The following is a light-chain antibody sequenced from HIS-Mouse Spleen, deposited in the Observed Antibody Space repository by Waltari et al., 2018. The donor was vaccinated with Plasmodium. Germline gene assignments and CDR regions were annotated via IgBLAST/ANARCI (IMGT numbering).Light chain of an antibody. CDR2: KDS. CDR1: ALPKQY. CDR3: QSADSSGTYRV. Sequence: SYELTQPPSVSVSPGQTARITCSGDALPKQYAYWYQQKPGQAPVLVLYKDSERPSGILEGFPGASSGTTVTLTISGVQAEDEADYYCQSADSSGTYRVFGGGTKLTVL. J-gene: IGLJ2*01. V-gene: IGLV3-25*03.